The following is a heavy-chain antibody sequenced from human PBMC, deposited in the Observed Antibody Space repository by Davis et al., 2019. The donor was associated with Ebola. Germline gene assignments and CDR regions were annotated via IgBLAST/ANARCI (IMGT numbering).Heavy chain of an antibody. J-gene: IGHJ6*02. Sequence: SDTLSLTCTVSGGSISSSSYYWGWIRQPPGKGLEWIGSIYYSGSTYYNPSLKSRVNISVDTSKNQFSLKLSSVTAADTAVYYCARRGYSSSWFPLDVWGQGTTVTVSS. CDR2: IYYSGST. V-gene: IGHV4-39*01. D-gene: IGHD6-13*01. CDR1: GGSISSSSYY. CDR3: ARRGYSSSWFPLDV.